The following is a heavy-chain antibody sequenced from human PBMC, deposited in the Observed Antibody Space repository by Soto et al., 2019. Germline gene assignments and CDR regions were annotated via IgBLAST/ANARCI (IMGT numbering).Heavy chain of an antibody. D-gene: IGHD3-16*02. CDR1: GGTFSSYA. CDR2: IIPIFGTA. Sequence: AASVKVSCKASGGTFSSYAISWVRQAPGQGLEWMGGIIPIFGTANYAQKFQGRVTITADESTSTAYMELSSLRSEDTAVYYCARGKRAIGRLYYYGMDVWGQGTTVTVSS. J-gene: IGHJ6*02. V-gene: IGHV1-69*13. CDR3: ARGKRAIGRLYYYGMDV.